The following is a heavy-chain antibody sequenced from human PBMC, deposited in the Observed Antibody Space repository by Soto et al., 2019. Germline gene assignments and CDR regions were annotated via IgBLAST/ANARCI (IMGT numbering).Heavy chain of an antibody. Sequence: GGSLRLSCAASGFTFSSYAMSWVRQAPGKGLEWVSAISGSGGSTYYADSVKGRFTISRDNSKNTLYLQMNSLRAEDTAVYYCAKQRKFWSGPPSPIFDYWGQGTLVTSPQ. J-gene: IGHJ4*02. CDR1: GFTFSSYA. CDR2: ISGSGGST. D-gene: IGHD3-3*01. CDR3: AKQRKFWSGPPSPIFDY. V-gene: IGHV3-23*01.